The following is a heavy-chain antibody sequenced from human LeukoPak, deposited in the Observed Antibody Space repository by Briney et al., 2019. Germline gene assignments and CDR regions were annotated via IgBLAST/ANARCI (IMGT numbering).Heavy chain of an antibody. Sequence: SETLSLTCTVSGGSISSGGYYWSWIRQPPGKGLEWIGYIYHSGSTYYNPSLKSRVTISVDRSKNQFSLKLSSVTAADAAVYYCARDLGYCSSSTCPPPDPWGQGTLVTVSS. J-gene: IGHJ5*02. CDR3: ARDLGYCSSSTCPPPDP. V-gene: IGHV4-30-2*01. CDR1: GGSISSGGYY. D-gene: IGHD2-2*01. CDR2: IYHSGST.